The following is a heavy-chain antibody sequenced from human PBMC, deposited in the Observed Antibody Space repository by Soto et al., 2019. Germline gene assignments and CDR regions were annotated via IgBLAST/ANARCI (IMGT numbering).Heavy chain of an antibody. Sequence: SETLSLTCTVSGGSISSGGYYWSWIRQHPGKGLEWIGYIYYSGSTYYNPSLKSRVTISVDTSKNQFSLKLSSVAAADTAVYYCARDLAGTRDYYGMDVWGQGTTVTVSS. J-gene: IGHJ6*02. CDR1: GGSISSGGYY. CDR2: IYYSGST. V-gene: IGHV4-31*03. D-gene: IGHD1-1*01. CDR3: ARDLAGTRDYYGMDV.